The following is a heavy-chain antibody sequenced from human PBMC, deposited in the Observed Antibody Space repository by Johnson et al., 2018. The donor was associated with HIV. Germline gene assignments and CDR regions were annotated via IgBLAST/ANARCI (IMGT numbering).Heavy chain of an antibody. Sequence: QVQLVESGGGVVQPGRSLRLSCAASGFTFSNYAMHWVRQAPGKGLEWVAVIRYDGSNKYYADSVKGRFTISRDNSKNTLYLQLNSLRAEDTAVYYCARDQGGNHNAFDIWGQGTMVTVSS. CDR1: GFTFSNYA. CDR2: IRYDGSNK. J-gene: IGHJ3*02. CDR3: ARDQGGNHNAFDI. D-gene: IGHD1-14*01. V-gene: IGHV3-30*04.